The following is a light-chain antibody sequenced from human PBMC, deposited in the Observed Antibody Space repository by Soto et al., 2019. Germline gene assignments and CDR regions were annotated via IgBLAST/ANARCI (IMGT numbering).Light chain of an antibody. CDR2: DAS. Sequence: GDRVTITCRASQSISSWLAWYQQKPGKAPKLLIYDASSLDSGVPSRFSGSGSGTEFTLTISSLQPDDFATYYCQQYNSYRTFGQGTKVDIK. V-gene: IGKV1-5*01. J-gene: IGKJ1*01. CDR3: QQYNSYRT. CDR1: QSISSW.